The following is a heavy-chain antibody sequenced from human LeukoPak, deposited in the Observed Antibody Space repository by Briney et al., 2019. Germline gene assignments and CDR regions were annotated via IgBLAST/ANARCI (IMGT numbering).Heavy chain of an antibody. Sequence: GGSLRLSCAASGFTFSDYYMSWIRQAPGKGLEWVSYISSGSSYTNYADSVKGRFTISRDNAKNSLYLQMNSLRVEDTAVYYCARDGRPPITGYYYGMDVWGQGTTVTVSS. CDR2: ISSGSSYT. CDR1: GFTFSDYY. CDR3: ARDGRPPITGYYYGMDV. J-gene: IGHJ6*02. D-gene: IGHD5-12*01. V-gene: IGHV3-11*05.